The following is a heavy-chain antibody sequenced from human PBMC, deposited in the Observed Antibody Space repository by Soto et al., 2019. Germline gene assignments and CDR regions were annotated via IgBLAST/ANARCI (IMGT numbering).Heavy chain of an antibody. V-gene: IGHV3-33*01. D-gene: IGHD3-16*02. CDR3: ARDSGAYDYVWGSYRYGSFDY. CDR1: GFTFSSYG. CDR2: IWYDGSNK. J-gene: IGHJ4*02. Sequence: LRLSCAASGFTFSSYGMHWVRQAPGKGLEWVAVIWYDGSNKYYADSVKGRFTISRDNSKNTLYLQMNSLRAEDTAVYYCARDSGAYDYVWGSYRYGSFDYWGQGTLVTVSS.